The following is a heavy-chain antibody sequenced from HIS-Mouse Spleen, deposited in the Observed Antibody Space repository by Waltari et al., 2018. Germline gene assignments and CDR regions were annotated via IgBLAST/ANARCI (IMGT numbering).Heavy chain of an antibody. D-gene: IGHD6-13*01. CDR2: SYYSGST. CDR3: AREIPYSSSWYDWYFDL. J-gene: IGHJ2*01. Sequence: QLQLQESGPGLVKPSETLSLTCTVSGGSISSRSYYWGWIRHPPGKGLEWIGSSYYSGSTYYNPSLKSRVTISVDTSKNQFSLKLSSVTAADTAVYYCAREIPYSSSWYDWYFDLWGRGTLVTVSS. CDR1: GGSISSRSYY. V-gene: IGHV4-39*07.